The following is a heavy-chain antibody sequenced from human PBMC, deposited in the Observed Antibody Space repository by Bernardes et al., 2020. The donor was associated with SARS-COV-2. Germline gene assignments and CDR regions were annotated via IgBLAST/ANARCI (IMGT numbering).Heavy chain of an antibody. CDR3: ARDHLRASDCSGGSCYSFRYYYYYGMDV. D-gene: IGHD2-15*01. Sequence: SEPLSLTCTVSGGSISSGGYYWSWLRQHPGKGLEWIGYIYYSGSTYYNPSLKSRVTISVDTSKNQFSLKLSSVTAADTAVYYCARDHLRASDCSGGSCYSFRYYYYYGMDVWGQGTTVTVSS. V-gene: IGHV4-31*03. J-gene: IGHJ6*02. CDR2: IYYSGST. CDR1: GGSISSGGYY.